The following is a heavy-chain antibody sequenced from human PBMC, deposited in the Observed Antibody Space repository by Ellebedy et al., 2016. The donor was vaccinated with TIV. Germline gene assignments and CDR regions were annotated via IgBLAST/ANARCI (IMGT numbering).Heavy chain of an antibody. D-gene: IGHD2-2*01. CDR2: IQQDGSEK. Sequence: PGGSLRLSCAASGFTFSTYWMSWVRQAPGKGLEWVAKIQQDGSEKHYVDSVKGRFTIFRDNAKNSLYLQMNCLRAEDTAVYYCVGVKPTADVFDYWGQGTVLTVSS. CDR1: GFTFSTYW. CDR3: VGVKPTADVFDY. J-gene: IGHJ4*02. V-gene: IGHV3-7*03.